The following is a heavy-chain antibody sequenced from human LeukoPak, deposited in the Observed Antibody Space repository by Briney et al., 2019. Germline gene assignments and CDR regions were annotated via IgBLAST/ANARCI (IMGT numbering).Heavy chain of an antibody. Sequence: PGGSLRLSCSGSGFTFNTYWMSWVRQAPGKGLEWVANIKQDGSEKDYVDSVKGRFTISRDNAKKSLYLEMNSLRVEDTAVYYRASWEGSSWFDYWGQGTLVTVSS. J-gene: IGHJ4*02. CDR2: IKQDGSEK. CDR1: GFTFNTYW. V-gene: IGHV3-7*03. CDR3: ASWEGSSWFDY. D-gene: IGHD6-13*01.